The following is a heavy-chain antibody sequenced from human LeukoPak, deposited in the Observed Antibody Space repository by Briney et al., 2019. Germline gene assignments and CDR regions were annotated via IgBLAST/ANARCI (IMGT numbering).Heavy chain of an antibody. V-gene: IGHV3-48*01. Sequence: GGSLRLSCAASGFTFSDYSMNWVRQAPGKGLEDLSYINSDGKTTWYADSVKGRFTASRDNAKNSLYLQMNSLRVEDTAVYYCARDYQFGGEDYSYGMDVWGQGTTVTVS. CDR2: INSDGKTT. J-gene: IGHJ6*02. CDR1: GFTFSDYS. CDR3: ARDYQFGGEDYSYGMDV. D-gene: IGHD3-10*01.